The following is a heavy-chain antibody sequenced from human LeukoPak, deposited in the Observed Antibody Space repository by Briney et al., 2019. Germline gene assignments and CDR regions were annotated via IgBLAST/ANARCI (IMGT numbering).Heavy chain of an antibody. J-gene: IGHJ5*02. Sequence: GGSLRLSCAASGFTFSTYAMTWVRQAPGKGLEWVSAISATGGTTYYADSVKGRFTMPRDNSKNTLYLQLNSLRAEDTAIYYCAKGKVTAFLDWFDPWGQGTLVTVSS. CDR2: ISATGGTT. CDR1: GFTFSTYA. CDR3: AKGKVTAFLDWFDP. D-gene: IGHD2-21*02. V-gene: IGHV3-23*01.